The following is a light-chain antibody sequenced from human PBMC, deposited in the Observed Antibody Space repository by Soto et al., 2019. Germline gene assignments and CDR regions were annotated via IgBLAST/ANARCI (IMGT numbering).Light chain of an antibody. J-gene: IGKJ1*01. CDR2: DAS. CDR1: QGINNY. Sequence: DIHMTQSPSSLSASVGDRVTITCRASQGINNYLAWFQQKPGKIPKLMIFDASGLQSGVPSRFSGSGSGTDFTLIIGSLQPEDAATYYCQTYDTAPAWAFGQGTRVEIK. CDR3: QTYDTAPAWA. V-gene: IGKV1-27*01.